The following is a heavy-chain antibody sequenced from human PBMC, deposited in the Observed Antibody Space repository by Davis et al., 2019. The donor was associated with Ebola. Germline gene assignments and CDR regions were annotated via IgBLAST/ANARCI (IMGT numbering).Heavy chain of an antibody. D-gene: IGHD1-7*01. CDR2: INPNDGRT. CDR3: ALERELLSRFDS. J-gene: IGHJ5*01. V-gene: IGHV1-46*01. Sequence: ASVKVSCKASGYTFTNYYMHWVRQAPGQGLEWMGMINPNDGRTIYAQKFQGRVTVTRDTSTTTVYMDLSSLRSEDTAVYYCALERELLSRFDSWGQGTLVTVSS. CDR1: GYTFTNYY.